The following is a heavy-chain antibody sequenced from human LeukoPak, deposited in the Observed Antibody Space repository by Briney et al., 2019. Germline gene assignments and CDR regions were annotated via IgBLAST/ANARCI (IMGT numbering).Heavy chain of an antibody. Sequence: GASVKVSCKASGYTFTSYAMHWVRQAPGQRLEWMGWINAGNGNTKYSQKFQGRVTITRDTSASTAYMELSSLRSEDTAVYYCARNLAPPLLSYYGMDVWGQGTTVTVSS. CDR1: GYTFTSYA. CDR2: INAGNGNT. J-gene: IGHJ6*02. V-gene: IGHV1-3*01. D-gene: IGHD2-15*01. CDR3: ARNLAPPLLSYYGMDV.